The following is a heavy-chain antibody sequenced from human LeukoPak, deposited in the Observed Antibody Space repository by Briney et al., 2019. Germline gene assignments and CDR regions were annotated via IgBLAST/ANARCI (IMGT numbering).Heavy chain of an antibody. D-gene: IGHD3-22*01. Sequence: SETLSLTCAVYGGSFSGYYWSWIRQPPGKGLEWIGEINHSGSTNYNPSLKSRVTISVDTSKNQFSLKLSSVTAADTAVYYCAIVPDSSGYYYEEDYWGQGTLITVSS. CDR3: AIVPDSSGYYYEEDY. CDR1: GGSFSGYY. J-gene: IGHJ4*02. CDR2: INHSGST. V-gene: IGHV4-34*01.